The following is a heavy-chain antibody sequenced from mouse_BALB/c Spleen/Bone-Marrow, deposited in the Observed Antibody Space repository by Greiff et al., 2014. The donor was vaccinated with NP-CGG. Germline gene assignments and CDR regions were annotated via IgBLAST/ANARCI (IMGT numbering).Heavy chain of an antibody. Sequence: QVQLKQSGPGLVAPSQSLSITCTVSGFSLTGYGVNWVRQPPGKGLEWLGMIWGDGSTDYNSALKTRLSISKDNSKSQVFLKMNSLQTDDTAGYYCARGGNYYAMDYWGQGTSVTVSS. CDR2: IWGDGST. CDR1: GFSLTGYG. D-gene: IGHD2-1*01. CDR3: ARGGNYYAMDY. V-gene: IGHV2-6-7*01. J-gene: IGHJ4*01.